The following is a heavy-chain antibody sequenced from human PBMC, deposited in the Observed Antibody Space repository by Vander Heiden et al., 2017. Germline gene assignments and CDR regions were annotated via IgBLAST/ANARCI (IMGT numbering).Heavy chain of an antibody. CDR1: VFTFSSYW. D-gene: IGHD3-16*02. CDR3: ARDVYDDVWGSYRYYFDY. CDR2: IKQEGSAK. Sequence: ELQLVESGGGLVQPGGSLRLSCAASVFTFSSYWVSRGSQGPGKGLEWVANIKQEGSAKNYVDSGNGRVTISRDNAKNSLYRQMNSLRAEETAVYDCARDVYDDVWGSYRYYFDYWCQGTMVTVYS. V-gene: IGHV3-7*01. J-gene: IGHJ4*02.